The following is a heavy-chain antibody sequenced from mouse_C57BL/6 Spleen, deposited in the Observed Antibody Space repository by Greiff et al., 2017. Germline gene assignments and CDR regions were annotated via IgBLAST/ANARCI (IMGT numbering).Heavy chain of an antibody. D-gene: IGHD1-1*01. CDR3: ARLYGSSYDWYFEV. V-gene: IGHV5-6*02. CDR1: GFTFSSYG. J-gene: IGHJ1*03. Sequence: EVKLVESGGDLVKPGGSLKLSCAASGFTFSSYGMSWVRQTPDKRLEWVATISSGGSYTYYPDSVKGRFTISRDNAKNTLYLQMSSLKSEDTAMYYWARLYGSSYDWYFEVWGTGTTVTVSS. CDR2: ISSGGSYT.